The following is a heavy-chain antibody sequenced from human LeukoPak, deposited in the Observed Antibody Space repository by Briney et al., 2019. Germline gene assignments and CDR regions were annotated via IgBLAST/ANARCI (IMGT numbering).Heavy chain of an antibody. D-gene: IGHD5-18*01. Sequence: GSLRLSCAASGFSVSRNYMTWVRQPPGKGLEWIGEINHSGSTNYNPSLKSRVTISVDTSKNQFSLKLNSVAAADTAVYYCARGAPKEIQLWLRLRGVAFDIWGQGTMVTVSS. CDR2: INHSGST. V-gene: IGHV4-34*01. CDR3: ARGAPKEIQLWLRLRGVAFDI. J-gene: IGHJ3*02. CDR1: GFSVSRNY.